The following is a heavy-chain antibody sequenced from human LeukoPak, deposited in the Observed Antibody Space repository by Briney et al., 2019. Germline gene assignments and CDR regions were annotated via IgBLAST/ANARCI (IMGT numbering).Heavy chain of an antibody. CDR1: GYTFTSYY. V-gene: IGHV1-46*01. Sequence: ASVKVSCKASGYTFTSYYMHWVRQAPGQGLEWMGIINPSGGSTSYAQKFQGRVTMTRDMSTSTVYMELSSLRSEDTAVYYCATGGSLNYYYYYMDVWGKGTTVTVSS. D-gene: IGHD1-26*01. J-gene: IGHJ6*03. CDR2: INPSGGST. CDR3: ATGGSLNYYYYYMDV.